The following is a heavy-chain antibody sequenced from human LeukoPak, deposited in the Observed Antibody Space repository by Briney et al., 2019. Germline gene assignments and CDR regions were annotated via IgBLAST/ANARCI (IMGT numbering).Heavy chain of an antibody. J-gene: IGHJ1*01. CDR2: IRYDGSKD. Sequence: GGSLRLSCAASGFTFNNYDMHWVRQAAGKGLEWVAFIRYDGSKDYYADSVKGRFTISRDNSKNTLYLQMSSLRPDDTAVYYCAKVHGLAYILQYWGQGTLVTVST. CDR1: GFTFNNYD. V-gene: IGHV3-30*02. CDR3: AKVHGLAYILQY. D-gene: IGHD2-2*02.